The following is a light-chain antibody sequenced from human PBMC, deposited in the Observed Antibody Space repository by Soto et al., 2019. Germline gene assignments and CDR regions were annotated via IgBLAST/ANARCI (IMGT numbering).Light chain of an antibody. Sequence: QYVLTQPPSVSGAPGQRVTISCTGSSSNIGAGYDVHWYQQLPGTAPKLLIYGNSNRPSGVPDRFSGSKSGTSASLAITGLQAEDEADYYCQSYDSSLSGPNWVFGGGTKVTVL. J-gene: IGLJ3*02. CDR1: SSNIGAGYD. V-gene: IGLV1-40*01. CDR2: GNS. CDR3: QSYDSSLSGPNWV.